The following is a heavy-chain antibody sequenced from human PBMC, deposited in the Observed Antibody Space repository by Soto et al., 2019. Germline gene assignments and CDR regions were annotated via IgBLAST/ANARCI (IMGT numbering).Heavy chain of an antibody. J-gene: IGHJ4*02. D-gene: IGHD3-3*01. CDR1: GFTFSSYG. CDR2: ISYDGSNK. Sequence: QVQLVESGGGVVQPGRSLRLSCAASGFTFSSYGMHWVRQAPGKGLEWVAVISYDGSNKYYADSVKGRFTISRDNSKNTLYLQMNSLRAEDTAVYYCATDITIFGVVIWAPDYWGQGTLVTVSS. CDR3: ATDITIFGVVIWAPDY. V-gene: IGHV3-30*03.